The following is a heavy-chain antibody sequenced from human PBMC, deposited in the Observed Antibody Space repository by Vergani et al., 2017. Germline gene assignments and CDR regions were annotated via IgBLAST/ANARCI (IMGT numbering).Heavy chain of an antibody. J-gene: IGHJ4*02. D-gene: IGHD2-15*01. CDR2: IVVGSGNT. Sequence: QMQLVQSGPEVKKPGTSVKVSCKASGFAFTSSAVQWVRQARGQRLEWIGWIVVGSGNTNYAQKFQERVTITRDMSTSTAYRELSSLRSEDTAVYYCAASLSVAGPLNWGQGTLVTVSS. CDR1: GFAFTSSA. CDR3: AASLSVAGPLN. V-gene: IGHV1-58*01.